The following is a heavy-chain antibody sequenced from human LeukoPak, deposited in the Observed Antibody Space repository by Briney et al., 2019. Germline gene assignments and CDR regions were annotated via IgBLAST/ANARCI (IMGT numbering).Heavy chain of an antibody. V-gene: IGHV3-53*01. J-gene: IGHJ4*02. CDR2: IYSDNT. D-gene: IGHD5-12*01. CDR1: GFTVSSNS. Sequence: PGGSLRLSCTVSGFTVSSNSMSWVRQAPGKGLEWVSFIYSDNTHYSDSVKGRFTISRDNSKNTLYLQMNSLRAEDTAVYYCARDREYSGYEVDYWGQGTLVTVSS. CDR3: ARDREYSGYEVDY.